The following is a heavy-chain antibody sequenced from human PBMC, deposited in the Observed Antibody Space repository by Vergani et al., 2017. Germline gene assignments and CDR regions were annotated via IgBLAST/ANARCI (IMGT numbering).Heavy chain of an antibody. J-gene: IGHJ6*03. V-gene: IGHV3-30*18. Sequence: QVQLVESGGGVVQPGRSLRLSCAASGFTFSSYGMHWVRQAPGKGLEWVAVISYDGSNKYYADSVKGRFTISRDNSKNTLYLQMNSLRAEDTAVYYCAKDHQATSYYYYYMDVWGKGP. CDR2: ISYDGSNK. CDR3: AKDHQATSYYYYYMDV. CDR1: GFTFSSYG.